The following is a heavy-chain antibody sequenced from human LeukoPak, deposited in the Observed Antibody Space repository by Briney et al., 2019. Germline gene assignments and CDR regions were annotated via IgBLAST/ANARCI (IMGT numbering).Heavy chain of an antibody. Sequence: GGSLRLSCAASGFTFSSYDMHWVRQAPGKGLEWVAVASYDGRNKYYADSVKGRFTISRDNSENTLHVQMNSLRAEDTAVYYCAKGHDSPSGFDYWGQGTLVTVSS. CDR2: ASYDGRNK. V-gene: IGHV3-30*04. D-gene: IGHD3-9*01. CDR1: GFTFSSYD. J-gene: IGHJ4*02. CDR3: AKGHDSPSGFDY.